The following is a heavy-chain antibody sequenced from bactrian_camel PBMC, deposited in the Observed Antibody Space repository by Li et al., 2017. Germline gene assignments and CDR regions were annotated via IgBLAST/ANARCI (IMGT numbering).Heavy chain of an antibody. J-gene: IGHJ6*01. CDR3: ARHPFTYSHSRSIREDDFAF. D-gene: IGHD2*01. V-gene: IGHV3S53*01. CDR2: IDSDGVT. Sequence: HVQLVESGGGLVQPGGPLRLSCVASGHTSSPGCMAWFHQIPGKEREGVAAIDSDGVTTYADSVKDRFTISRDNDKNTLYLQMNNLKPEDTAMYYCARHPFTYSHSRSIREDDFAFWGQGTQVTVS. CDR1: GHTSSPGC.